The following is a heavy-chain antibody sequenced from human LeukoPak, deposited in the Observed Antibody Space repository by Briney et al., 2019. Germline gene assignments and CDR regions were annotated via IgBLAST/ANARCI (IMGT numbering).Heavy chain of an antibody. D-gene: IGHD3-3*01. Sequence: GGSLRLSCAASGFTFSSYWMHWVRQAPGKGLGWVSRINSDGSSTSYADSVKGRFTISRDNAKNTLYLQMNSLRAEDTAVYYCARDFFADFWSGYYDFDYWGQGTLVTVSS. CDR1: GFTFSSYW. J-gene: IGHJ4*02. CDR2: INSDGSST. V-gene: IGHV3-74*01. CDR3: ARDFFADFWSGYYDFDY.